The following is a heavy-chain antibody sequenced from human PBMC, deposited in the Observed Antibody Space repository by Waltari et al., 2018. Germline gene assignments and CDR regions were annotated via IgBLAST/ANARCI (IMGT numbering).Heavy chain of an antibody. CDR3: ARERSVASDY. J-gene: IGHJ4*02. Sequence: EVQLVESGGGLVQPGGSLRLSCAASVFTFSNYWMHWVRQAPGKGLLWVSRIRSDGSITTYADSVKGRFTISRDNAKNTLYLQMNSLRTEDTAVYYCARERSVASDYWGQGTLVTVSS. CDR2: IRSDGSIT. D-gene: IGHD6-19*01. CDR1: VFTFSNYW. V-gene: IGHV3-74*01.